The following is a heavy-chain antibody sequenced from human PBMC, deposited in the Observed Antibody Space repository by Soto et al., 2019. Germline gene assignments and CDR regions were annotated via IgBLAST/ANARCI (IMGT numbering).Heavy chain of an antibody. CDR2: IYHNGGT. J-gene: IGHJ4*02. D-gene: IGHD4-17*01. CDR1: GGSISSGGYS. V-gene: IGHV4-30-2*01. Sequence: QLQLQESGSGLVKPSQTLSLTCAVSGGSISSGGYSWSWIRQPPGKGLEWIGYIYHNGGTYYNPSLKSRVTISVERSKNQFCLKLSSVTAADTAVYYCARASTTVTTLDYWGQGTLVTVSS. CDR3: ARASTTVTTLDY.